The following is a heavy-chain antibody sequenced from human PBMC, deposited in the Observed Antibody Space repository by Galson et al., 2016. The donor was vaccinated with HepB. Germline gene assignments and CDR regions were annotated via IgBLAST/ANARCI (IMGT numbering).Heavy chain of an antibody. CDR3: AKDHGNRWLNNWFDP. J-gene: IGHJ5*02. CDR2: MSHDGSHI. CDR1: GFTFSSYG. Sequence: SLRLSCAASGFTFSSYGMHWVRQAPGKGLEWVAVMSHDGSHIFYVGSVKGRFSISRDNSRNTLYLQMNSLRDEDTAVYYCAKDHGNRWLNNWFDPWGQGTLVTVSS. D-gene: IGHD6-19*01. V-gene: IGHV3-33*05.